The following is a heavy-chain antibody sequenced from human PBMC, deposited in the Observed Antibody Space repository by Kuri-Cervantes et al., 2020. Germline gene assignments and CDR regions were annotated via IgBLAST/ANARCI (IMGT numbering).Heavy chain of an antibody. CDR3: ALPPSVDNWFDP. J-gene: IGHJ5*02. V-gene: IGHV4-38-2*01. Sequence: SQTLSLTCAVSGYSISSGYYWGWIWQPPGKGLEWIGYIYHSGSTYCNTSLKNQVTISIDTSKNQFSLKLSSVTAADTAVYYCALPPSVDNWFDPWGQGTLVTVSS. D-gene: IGHD2-15*01. CDR2: IYHSGST. CDR1: GYSISSGYY.